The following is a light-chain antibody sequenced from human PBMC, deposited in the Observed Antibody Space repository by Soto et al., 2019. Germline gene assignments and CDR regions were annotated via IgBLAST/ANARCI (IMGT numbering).Light chain of an antibody. CDR3: QQTNTYPLT. Sequence: DIQMTQSPSTLSASVGDRVTITCRASQSILTWLAWYQQKPGKAPKVLIYKASSLESGVPSRFSGSGSGTEFTLTIRSLQPDDFATYYCQQTNTYPLTFGGGTKVEIK. CDR1: QSILTW. V-gene: IGKV1-5*03. J-gene: IGKJ4*01. CDR2: KAS.